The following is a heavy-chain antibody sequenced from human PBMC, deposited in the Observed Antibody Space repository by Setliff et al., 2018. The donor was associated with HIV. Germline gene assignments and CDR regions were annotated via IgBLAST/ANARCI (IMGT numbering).Heavy chain of an antibody. V-gene: IGHV4-39*01. D-gene: IGHD1-26*01. CDR1: GGYVSSKSYY. J-gene: IGHJ5*02. Sequence: PSETLSLTCNVSGGYVSSKSYYWAWIRQPPGKGLEWIGTMYYSGNTYYSPSLKSRVTITADSSKNQLSLKLTSLTAADTAVYYCARYRRGAEWFDPWGQGTLVTVSS. CDR3: ARYRRGAEWFDP. CDR2: MYYSGNT.